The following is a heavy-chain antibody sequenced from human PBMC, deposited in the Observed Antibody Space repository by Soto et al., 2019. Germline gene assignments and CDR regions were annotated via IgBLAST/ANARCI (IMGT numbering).Heavy chain of an antibody. J-gene: IGHJ4*01. Sequence: PSETLSLTCTVSRGSISTYYWSWIRQPPGKGLEWIGYIYYSGSTNYNPSLKSRVTMSVDTSKNQFSLKVSSVTAADTAVYYCASGLSGDKVDQWRHGTLVTVSS. D-gene: IGHD2-21*01. V-gene: IGHV4-59*01. CDR2: IYYSGST. CDR1: RGSISTYY. CDR3: ASGLSGDKVDQ.